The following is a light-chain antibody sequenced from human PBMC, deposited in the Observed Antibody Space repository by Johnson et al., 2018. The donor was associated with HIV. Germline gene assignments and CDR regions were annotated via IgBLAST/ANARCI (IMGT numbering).Light chain of an antibody. CDR3: GTWDSSLNAYV. Sequence: VLTQPPSVSAAPGQKVTISCSGSSSNIGNNYVSWYQQLPETAPKLLIYDTIKRHSGIPDRFSGSKSGTSATLGITGLQTGDEADYYCGTWDSSLNAYVFGAATKVAVL. V-gene: IGLV1-51*01. J-gene: IGLJ1*01. CDR2: DTI. CDR1: SSNIGNNY.